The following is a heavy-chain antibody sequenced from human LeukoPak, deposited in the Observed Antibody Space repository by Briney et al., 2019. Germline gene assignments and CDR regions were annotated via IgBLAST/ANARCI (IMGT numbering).Heavy chain of an antibody. CDR1: GFTFSNYA. V-gene: IGHV3-48*04. J-gene: IGHJ4*02. CDR2: ISSSGSTI. D-gene: IGHD1-26*01. CDR3: ARGEADLDY. Sequence: QPGGSLRLSCAASGFTFSNYAMNWVRQAPGKGLEWVSYISSSGSTIYYADSVKGRFTISRDNAKNSLYLQMNSLRAEDTAVYYCARGEADLDYWGQGTLVTVSS.